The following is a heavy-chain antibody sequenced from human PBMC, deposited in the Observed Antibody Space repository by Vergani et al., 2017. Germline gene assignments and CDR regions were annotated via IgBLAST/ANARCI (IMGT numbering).Heavy chain of an antibody. CDR2: IFSNDEK. J-gene: IGHJ4*02. Sequence: QWGAGLLKPSETLSLTCAVYGGSFSGYYWSWIRQPPGKGLEWLAHIFSNDEKSYSTSLKSRLTISKDTSKSQVVLTMTNMDPVDTATYYCARIRYSSSWLDYWGQGTLVTVSS. CDR3: ARIRYSSSWLDY. V-gene: IGHV2-26*01. D-gene: IGHD6-13*01. CDR1: GGSFSGYYW.